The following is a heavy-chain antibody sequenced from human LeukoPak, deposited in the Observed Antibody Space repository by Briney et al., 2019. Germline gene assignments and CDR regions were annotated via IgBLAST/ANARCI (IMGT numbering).Heavy chain of an antibody. CDR2: IYHSGST. D-gene: IGHD3-3*01. V-gene: IGHV4-38-2*02. J-gene: IGHJ4*02. CDR1: GYSISSGYY. Sequence: SETLSLTCAVSGYSISSGYYWGWIRQPPGKGLEWIGSIYHSGSTYYNPSLKSRVTISVDKSKNQFSLKLSSVTAADTAVYYCARDDITIFGVVSYGEDYWGQGTLVTVSS. CDR3: ARDDITIFGVVSYGEDY.